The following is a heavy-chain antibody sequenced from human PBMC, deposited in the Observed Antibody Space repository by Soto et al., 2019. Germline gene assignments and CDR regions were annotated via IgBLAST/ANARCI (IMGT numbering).Heavy chain of an antibody. CDR2: INPSDGTT. D-gene: IGHD4-4*01. Sequence: QVQLVQSGAEVKEPGASVKVSCKTSGYIFTSYYMHWVRQAPGQGLEWMGIINPSDGTTSYAQKLQGRVTMTWVTSTSTVYMELTSLRSEDTAVYYCARDVRELATVGADYWCQGTLVTVSS. J-gene: IGHJ4*02. CDR3: ARDVRELATVGADY. CDR1: GYIFTSYY. V-gene: IGHV1-46*01.